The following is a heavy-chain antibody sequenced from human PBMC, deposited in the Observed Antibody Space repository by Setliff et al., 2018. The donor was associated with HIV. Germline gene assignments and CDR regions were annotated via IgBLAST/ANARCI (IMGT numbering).Heavy chain of an antibody. J-gene: IGHJ4*02. V-gene: IGHV4-4*07. Sequence: PSETLSLTCTVSGGSISGYSWSWIRQPAGKGLEWIGRIYTSGSTNYNPSLKSRVTMSVYTSKNQFSLKVSSVAAADTAVYYCAREDGPYYFDSWGQGTLVTVSS. CDR2: IYTSGST. CDR3: AREDGPYYFDS. CDR1: GGSISGYS.